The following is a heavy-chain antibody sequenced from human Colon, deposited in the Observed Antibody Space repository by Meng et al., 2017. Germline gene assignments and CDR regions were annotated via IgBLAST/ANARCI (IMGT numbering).Heavy chain of an antibody. J-gene: IGHJ4*02. CDR1: GFTFRDYY. D-gene: IGHD1-14*01. CDR2: ISSSGKII. V-gene: IGHV3-11*01. Sequence: QVQVAESGGGLVKPGGSLRLACAASGFTFRDYYMTWIRQAPGKGLEWVSNISSSGKIIDYADSVKGRFTISRDNANNSLYLQMDSLTADDTAVYYCARDHGTGLDHWGQGALVTVSS. CDR3: ARDHGTGLDH.